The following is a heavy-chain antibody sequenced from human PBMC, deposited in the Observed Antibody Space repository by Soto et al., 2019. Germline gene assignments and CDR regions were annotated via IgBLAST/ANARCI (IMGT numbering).Heavy chain of an antibody. D-gene: IGHD2-8*01. Sequence: GGSLRLSCAASGFTFSSYAMSWVRQAPGKGLEWVSAISGSGGSTYYADSVKGRFTISRDNSKNTLYLQMNSLRAEDTAVYYCARSKRYCTNGVCPYYYYYGMDVWGQGTTVTSP. CDR3: ARSKRYCTNGVCPYYYYYGMDV. J-gene: IGHJ6*02. CDR1: GFTFSSYA. CDR2: ISGSGGST. V-gene: IGHV3-23*01.